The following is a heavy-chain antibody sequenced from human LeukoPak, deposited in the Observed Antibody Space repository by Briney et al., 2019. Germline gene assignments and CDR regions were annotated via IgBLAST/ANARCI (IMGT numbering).Heavy chain of an antibody. CDR1: GFTFSSYW. V-gene: IGHV3-74*01. J-gene: IGHJ4*02. CDR2: INSDGSST. CDR3: AGHDFWSGYLAQVDY. D-gene: IGHD3-3*01. Sequence: GGSLRLSCVASGFTFSSYWMHWVRQAPGKGLVWVSRINSDGSSTSYADSVKGRFTISRDNAKNSLYLQMNSLRAEDTAVYYCAGHDFWSGYLAQVDYWGQGTLVTVSS.